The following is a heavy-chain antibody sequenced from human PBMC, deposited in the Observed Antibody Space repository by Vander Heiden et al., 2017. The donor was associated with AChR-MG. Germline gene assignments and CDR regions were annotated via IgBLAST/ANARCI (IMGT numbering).Heavy chain of an antibody. CDR3: AKSGSYWAY. CDR1: GFTFSSYA. J-gene: IGHJ4*02. V-gene: IGHV3-23*01. D-gene: IGHD1-26*01. CDR2: MSRSGGST. Sequence: EVQLLESGGGLVQPGGSLRLSCAASGFTFSSYAMSWVRQAPGKGLEWVSAMSRSGGSTDDADSVKGRFTISIDNSKNTLYMKMHSLRAEDTAVYDCAKSGSYWAYWSQGSLVTVAS.